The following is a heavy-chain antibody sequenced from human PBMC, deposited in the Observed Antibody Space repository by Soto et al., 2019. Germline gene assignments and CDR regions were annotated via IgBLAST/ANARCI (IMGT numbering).Heavy chain of an antibody. V-gene: IGHV3-33*01. Sequence: GGSLRLSCAASGFTFSSYGMHWVRQAPGKGLEWVAVIWYDGSNKYYADSVKGRFTISRDNSKITLYLQMNSLRAEDTAVYYWAREYGYGYAGMDVWGQGTRVTVS. D-gene: IGHD5-18*01. CDR2: IWYDGSNK. CDR3: AREYGYGYAGMDV. CDR1: GFTFSSYG. J-gene: IGHJ6*02.